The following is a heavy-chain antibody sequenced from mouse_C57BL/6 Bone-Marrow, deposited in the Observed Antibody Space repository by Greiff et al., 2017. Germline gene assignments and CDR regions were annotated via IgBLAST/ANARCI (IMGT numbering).Heavy chain of an antibody. CDR1: GYTFTSYG. V-gene: IGHV1-81*01. Sequence: QVQLQQSGAELARPGASVKLSCKASGYTFTSYGISWVKQRTGQGLEWIGEIYPRSGNTYYNEKFKGKATLTADKSSSTAYMELRSLTSEDSAVYFCAREGGLGQSLYYAMDYWGQGTSVTVSS. CDR2: IYPRSGNT. D-gene: IGHD4-1*01. CDR3: AREGGLGQSLYYAMDY. J-gene: IGHJ4*01.